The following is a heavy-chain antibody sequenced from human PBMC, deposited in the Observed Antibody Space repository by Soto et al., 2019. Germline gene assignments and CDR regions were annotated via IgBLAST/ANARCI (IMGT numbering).Heavy chain of an antibody. CDR2: ISAYNGNT. CDR3: ARDSPTVISWFDP. Sequence: ASVKVSCKASGYTFTSYGISWVRRAPGQGLEWMGWISAYNGNTNYAQKLQGRVSMTTDTSTSTAYMELRSLRSDDTAVYYCARDSPTVISWFDPWGQGTLVTVSS. J-gene: IGHJ5*02. V-gene: IGHV1-18*01. D-gene: IGHD4-17*01. CDR1: GYTFTSYG.